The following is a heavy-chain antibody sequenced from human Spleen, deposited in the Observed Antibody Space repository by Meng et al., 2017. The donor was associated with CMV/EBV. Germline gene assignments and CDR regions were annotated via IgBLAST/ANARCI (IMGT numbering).Heavy chain of an antibody. J-gene: IGHJ3*02. Sequence: GGSLRLSCAASGFTLRGYWMHWVRQAPGKGLVWVSRINSPGSVTNYADSVKGRFTISRDNAKNTLYLQINSLRAEDTAVYYCARVPDPFDIWGQGAMVTVSS. CDR3: ARVPDPFDI. CDR1: GFTLRGYW. CDR2: INSPGSVT. V-gene: IGHV3-74*01.